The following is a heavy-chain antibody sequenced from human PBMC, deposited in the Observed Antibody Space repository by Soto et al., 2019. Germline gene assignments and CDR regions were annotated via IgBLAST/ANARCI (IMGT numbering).Heavy chain of an antibody. CDR2: ISYDGSNK. Sequence: PGGSLRLSCAASGFTFSSYAMHWVRQAPGKGLEWVAVISYDGSNKYYADSVKGRLTISRDNSKNTLYLQMNSLRAEDTAVYYCARAISGYMYYFDYWGQGTLVTVSS. J-gene: IGHJ4*02. CDR3: ARAISGYMYYFDY. CDR1: GFTFSSYA. D-gene: IGHD3-22*01. V-gene: IGHV3-30-3*01.